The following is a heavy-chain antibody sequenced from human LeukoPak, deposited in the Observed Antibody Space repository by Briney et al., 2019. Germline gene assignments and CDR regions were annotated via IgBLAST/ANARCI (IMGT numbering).Heavy chain of an antibody. CDR1: GYMFTDYY. CDR3: ATPSHNSGGYYYFDY. V-gene: IGHV1-2*02. J-gene: IGHJ4*02. CDR2: INPKSAYT. Sequence: GASVKVSCKASGYMFTDYYIHWVRQAPGQGLEWMGWINPKSAYTHFAQKFQGRFTMTMDTSITTAYLELSSLTSDDTAVYFCATPSHNSGGYYYFDYWGQGTLVTVSS. D-gene: IGHD3-22*01.